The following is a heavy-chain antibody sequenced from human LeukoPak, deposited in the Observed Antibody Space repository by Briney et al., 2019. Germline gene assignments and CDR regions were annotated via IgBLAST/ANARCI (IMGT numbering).Heavy chain of an antibody. Sequence: GGSLRLSCAASGFIFSIFDMNWVRQAPGKGLEWVSFISGGGSTIYYADSVKGRFTISRDNAKNSLYLQMNSLRDEDTAVYYCARQRQGSFGFWGQGTLVTVSS. CDR3: ARQRQGSFGF. CDR2: ISGGGSTI. CDR1: GFIFSIFD. J-gene: IGHJ4*02. V-gene: IGHV3-48*02. D-gene: IGHD2-15*01.